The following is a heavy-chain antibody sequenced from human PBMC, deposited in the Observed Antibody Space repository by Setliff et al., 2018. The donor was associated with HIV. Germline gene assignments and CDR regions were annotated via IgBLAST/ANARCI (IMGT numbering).Heavy chain of an antibody. CDR1: GFTVSSNY. D-gene: IGHD3-10*01. V-gene: IGHV3-66*02. CDR3: ARELYREWDY. CDR2: IYGGGTT. Sequence: GSLRLSCAASGFTVSSNYMSWVRQAPGKGLEWVSVIYGGGTTHYADSVKGRFTISRDNSKNTVYLQMNSLRVEDTAVYYCARELYREWDYWGQGTLVTVS. J-gene: IGHJ4*02.